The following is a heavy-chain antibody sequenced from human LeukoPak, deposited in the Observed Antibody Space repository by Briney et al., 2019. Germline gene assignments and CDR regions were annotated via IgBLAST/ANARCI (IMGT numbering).Heavy chain of an antibody. V-gene: IGHV3-23*05. D-gene: IGHD4-17*01. CDR3: ARVSVTTTSDAFDI. CDR1: GFTFDDYA. CDR2: IYSSGST. Sequence: GGSLRLSCAASGFTFDDYAMHWVRQAPGKGLEWVSIIYSSGSTFYADSLKGRFTISRDNSKNTLYLQVNSLRAEDTAIYYCARVSVTTTSDAFDIWGQGTMVTVSS. J-gene: IGHJ3*02.